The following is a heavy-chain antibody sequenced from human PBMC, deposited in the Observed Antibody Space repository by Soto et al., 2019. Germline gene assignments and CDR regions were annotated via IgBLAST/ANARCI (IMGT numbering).Heavy chain of an antibody. Sequence: QVQLVQSGAEVKRPGSSVKVSCESSGDTFNSYVISWVRQAPGQGLEWMGGIIPIIGVTHYAQKFQGRVTMSALSSTGTAYMELTNLGFEDTALYYCARESLGAKGADHWGQGTVVTVSS. CDR1: GDTFNSYV. J-gene: IGHJ4*02. V-gene: IGHV1-69*17. CDR3: ARESLGAKGADH. CDR2: IIPIIGVT. D-gene: IGHD6-13*01.